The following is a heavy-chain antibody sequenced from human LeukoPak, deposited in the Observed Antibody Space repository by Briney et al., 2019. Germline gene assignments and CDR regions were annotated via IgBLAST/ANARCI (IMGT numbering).Heavy chain of an antibody. CDR1: GFTFSSYA. J-gene: IGHJ3*02. CDR2: ISGSGGST. D-gene: IGHD1-1*01. CDR3: AASERTTLDI. V-gene: IGHV3-23*01. Sequence: GGSLRLSCAASGFTFSSYAMSWVRQAPGKGLEWVSIISGSGGSTYYADSVKGRFTISRDNAKNSLYLQMNSLRAEDTAVYYCAASERTTLDIWGQGTMVTVSS.